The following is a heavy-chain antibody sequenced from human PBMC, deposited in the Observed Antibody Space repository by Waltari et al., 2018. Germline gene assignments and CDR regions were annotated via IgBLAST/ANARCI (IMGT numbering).Heavy chain of an antibody. CDR1: GGTFSSYA. J-gene: IGHJ5*02. CDR3: ASTPSYIVVAGFNWFDP. D-gene: IGHD3-22*01. CDR2: IIPIFGTA. V-gene: IGHV1-69*01. Sequence: QVQLVQSGAEVKKPGSSVKVSCKASGGTFSSYAISWVRTAPGQGLEWMGGIIPIFGTANYAQKFQGRVTITADESTSTAYMELSSLRSEDTAVYYCASTPSYIVVAGFNWFDPWGQGTLVTVSS.